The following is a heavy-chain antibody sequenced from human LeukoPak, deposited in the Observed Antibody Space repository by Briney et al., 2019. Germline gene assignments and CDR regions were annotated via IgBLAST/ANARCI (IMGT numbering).Heavy chain of an antibody. Sequence: SETLSLTCAVSGGSISSSSYYWGWIRQPPGKGLEWIGSIYYSGSTYYNPSLKSRVTISVDTSKNQFSLKLSSVTAADTAVYYCARHFSYDSSAYIRGGLDYWGQGTLVTVSS. CDR3: ARHFSYDSSAYIRGGLDY. D-gene: IGHD3-22*01. V-gene: IGHV4-39*01. J-gene: IGHJ4*02. CDR2: IYYSGST. CDR1: GGSISSSSYY.